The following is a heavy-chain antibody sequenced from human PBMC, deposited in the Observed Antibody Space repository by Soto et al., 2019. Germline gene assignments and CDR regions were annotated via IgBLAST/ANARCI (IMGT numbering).Heavy chain of an antibody. CDR3: TTDVVPAAGYYYYGMDV. J-gene: IGHJ6*02. CDR1: GFTFSNAW. V-gene: IGHV3-15*01. Sequence: GGSLRLSCAASGFTFSNAWMSWVRQAPGKGLEWVGRIKSKTDGGTTDYAAPVKGKFTISRDDSKNTLYLQMNSLKTEDTAVYYCTTDVVPAAGYYYYGMDVWGQGTTVTVS. D-gene: IGHD2-2*01. CDR2: IKSKTDGGTT.